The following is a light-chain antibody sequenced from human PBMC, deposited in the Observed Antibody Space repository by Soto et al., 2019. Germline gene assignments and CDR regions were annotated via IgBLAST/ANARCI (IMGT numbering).Light chain of an antibody. CDR3: QAYDSSLRSWV. CDR2: GNS. V-gene: IGLV1-40*01. Sequence: VLTQPPSVSGAPGQRVTISCTGSSSNIGAGYDVHWYQQLPGTAPKLLIYGNSNRPSGVPDRFSGSKSGTSASLAITGLQAEDEADYYCQAYDSSLRSWVFGGGTQLTVL. J-gene: IGLJ3*02. CDR1: SSNIGAGYD.